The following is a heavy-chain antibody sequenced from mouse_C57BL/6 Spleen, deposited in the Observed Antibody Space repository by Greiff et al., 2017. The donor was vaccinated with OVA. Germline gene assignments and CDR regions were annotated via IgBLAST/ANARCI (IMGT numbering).Heavy chain of an antibody. Sequence: VHVKQSGAELVRPGASVKLSCTASGFNIKDDYMHWVKQRPEQGLEWIGWIDPENGDTEYASKFQGKATITADTSSNTAYLQLSSLTSEDTAVYYCTIYYSNYEGFAYWGQGTLVTVSA. CDR1: GFNIKDDY. J-gene: IGHJ3*01. D-gene: IGHD2-5*01. V-gene: IGHV14-4*01. CDR3: TIYYSNYEGFAY. CDR2: IDPENGDT.